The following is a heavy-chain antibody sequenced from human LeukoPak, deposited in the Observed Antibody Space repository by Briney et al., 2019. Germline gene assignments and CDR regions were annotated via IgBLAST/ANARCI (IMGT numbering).Heavy chain of an antibody. CDR2: ISAYNGNT. Sequence: ASVKVSCKASGGTFSSYGISWVRQAPGQGLEWMGWISAYNGNTNYAQKLQGRVSMTTDTSTSTAYMELRSLRSDDTAVYYCARETRGGYQSYWGQGTLVTVSS. D-gene: IGHD3-16*02. CDR3: ARETRGGYQSY. V-gene: IGHV1-18*01. CDR1: GGTFSSYG. J-gene: IGHJ4*02.